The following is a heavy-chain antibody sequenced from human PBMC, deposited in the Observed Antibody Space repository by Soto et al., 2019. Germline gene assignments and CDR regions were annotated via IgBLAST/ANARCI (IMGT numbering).Heavy chain of an antibody. D-gene: IGHD5-12*01. Sequence: GSLRLSCAASGFTFSSYSMNWVRQAPGKGLEWVSYISSSSSTIYYADSVKGRFTISRDNAKNSLYLQMNSLRAEDTAVYYCARPVATIPNWGQGTLVTVSS. CDR1: GFTFSSYS. CDR3: ARPVATIPN. J-gene: IGHJ4*02. V-gene: IGHV3-48*01. CDR2: ISSSSSTI.